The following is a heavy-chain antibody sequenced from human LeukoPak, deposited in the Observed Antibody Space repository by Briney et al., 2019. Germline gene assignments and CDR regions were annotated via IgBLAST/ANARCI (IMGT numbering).Heavy chain of an antibody. CDR3: ARSRAFNSGAFDP. CDR2: IYDGVNT. Sequence: PSETLSLTCTVSGASVSSASYWSWIRQPPGKGVEWIAHIYDGVNTNYNPSLKSRVTISVDTSKNQFSLRLNSVTAADTAVYYCARSRAFNSGAFDPWGQGSLVTVSS. CDR1: GASVSSASY. D-gene: IGHD1-26*01. J-gene: IGHJ5*02. V-gene: IGHV4-61*01.